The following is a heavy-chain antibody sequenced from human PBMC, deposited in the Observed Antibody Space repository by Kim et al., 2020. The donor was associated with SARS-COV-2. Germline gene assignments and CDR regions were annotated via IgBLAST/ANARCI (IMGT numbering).Heavy chain of an antibody. CDR3: ARDRAGRSMDY. Sequence: VNGRFTISRDSAKSTVYLQMNNLRADETAVYYCARDRAGRSMDYWGQGTLVTVSS. J-gene: IGHJ4*02. V-gene: IGHV3-30*07. D-gene: IGHD6-6*01.